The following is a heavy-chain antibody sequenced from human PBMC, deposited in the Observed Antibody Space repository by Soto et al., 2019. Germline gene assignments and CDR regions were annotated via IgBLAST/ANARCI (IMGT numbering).Heavy chain of an antibody. D-gene: IGHD3-9*01. CDR1: GFTFTSSA. CDR3: AADRAYYDILTGYYGP. V-gene: IGHV1-58*01. CDR2: IVVGSGNT. Sequence: SVKVSCKASGFTFTSSAVQWVRQARGQRLEWIGWIVVGSGNTNYAQKFQERVTITRDMSTSTAYMELSSLRSEDTAVYYCAADRAYYDILTGYYGPWGQGTLVTVSS. J-gene: IGHJ5*02.